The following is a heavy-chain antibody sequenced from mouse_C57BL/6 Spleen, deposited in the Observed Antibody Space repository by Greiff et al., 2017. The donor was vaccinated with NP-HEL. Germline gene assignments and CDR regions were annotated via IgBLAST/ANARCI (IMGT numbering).Heavy chain of an antibody. Sequence: VQLQQSGPVLVKPGASVKMSCKASGYTFTDYYMNWVKQSHGKSLEWIGVINPYNGGTSYNQKFKGKATLTVDKSSSTAYMELNSLTSEDSAVYYCARITGTDFDYWGQGTTLTVSS. V-gene: IGHV1-19*01. J-gene: IGHJ2*01. CDR2: INPYNGGT. CDR3: ARITGTDFDY. CDR1: GYTFTDYY. D-gene: IGHD4-1*01.